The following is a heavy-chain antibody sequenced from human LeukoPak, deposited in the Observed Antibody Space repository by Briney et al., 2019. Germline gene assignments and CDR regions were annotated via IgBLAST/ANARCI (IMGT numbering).Heavy chain of an antibody. CDR2: INPNSGGT. CDR1: GYTFTGYY. V-gene: IGHV1-2*02. CDR3: ARGEIYLNDY. Sequence: ASVKVSCKASGYTFTGYYMHWVRQAPGQGLGWMGWINPNSGGTNYAQKFQGRGTMTRDTSISTAYMELSRLRSDDTAVYFCARGEIYLNDYWGQGTLVTVSS. J-gene: IGHJ4*02. D-gene: IGHD2-2*02.